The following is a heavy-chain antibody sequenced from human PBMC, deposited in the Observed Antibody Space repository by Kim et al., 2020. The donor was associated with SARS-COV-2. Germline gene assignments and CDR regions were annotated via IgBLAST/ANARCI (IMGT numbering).Heavy chain of an antibody. J-gene: IGHJ5*02. D-gene: IGHD6-13*01. CDR3: AIRIAAAGTPTLGWFDP. Sequence: LQGRVTISVDTSKNQFSLKLSSVTAADTAVYYCAIRIAAAGTPTLGWFDPWGQGTLVTVSS. V-gene: IGHV4-34*01.